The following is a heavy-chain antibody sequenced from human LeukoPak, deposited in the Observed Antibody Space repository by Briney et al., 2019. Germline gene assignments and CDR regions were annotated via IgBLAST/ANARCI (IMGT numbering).Heavy chain of an antibody. CDR3: ARDDGGDFNDAFDI. V-gene: IGHV3-30*02. CDR1: GFTFSSYG. CDR2: IRYDGSNK. J-gene: IGHJ3*02. D-gene: IGHD2-21*02. Sequence: PGGSLRLSCAASGFTFSSYGMHWVRQAPGKGLEWVAFIRYDGSNKYYADSVKGRFTISRDNAKNSLYLQMNSVRAEDTAVYYCARDDGGDFNDAFDIWGQGTMVTVSS.